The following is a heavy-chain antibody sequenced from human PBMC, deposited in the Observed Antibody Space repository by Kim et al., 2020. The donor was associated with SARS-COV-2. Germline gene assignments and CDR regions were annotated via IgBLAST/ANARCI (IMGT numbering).Heavy chain of an antibody. D-gene: IGHD3-22*01. V-gene: IGHV3-30*04. Sequence: GGSLGLSCAASGFTFSNSPMHWVRQAPGKGLEWVAVISKDGNSQTYADSVKGRFTISRDNSQNTLYLQMNGLRTDDTADYYCAREVRSSGSAGCFDPWGQGTLVTVSS. CDR3: AREVRSSGSAGCFDP. CDR1: GFTFSNSP. CDR2: ISKDGNSQ. J-gene: IGHJ5*02.